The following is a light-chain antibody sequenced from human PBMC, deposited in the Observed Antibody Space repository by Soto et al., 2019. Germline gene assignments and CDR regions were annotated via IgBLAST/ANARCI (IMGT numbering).Light chain of an antibody. Sequence: EIAMTQSPATLSVSPGERSTLCCMSSQSVSSKLAWYQHKPGQAPRLLIYDTSTRAAGIPARFTGSGSGTDFTLTISSLQSEDFAVYYCQQYNTWRSISFGQGTLLEI. CDR1: QSVSSK. CDR3: QQYNTWRSIS. CDR2: DTS. J-gene: IGKJ5*01. V-gene: IGKV3-15*01.